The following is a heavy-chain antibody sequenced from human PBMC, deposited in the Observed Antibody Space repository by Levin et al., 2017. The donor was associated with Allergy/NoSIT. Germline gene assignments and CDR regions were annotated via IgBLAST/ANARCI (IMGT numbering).Heavy chain of an antibody. CDR1: GFTFSSHG. V-gene: IGHV3-30*18. CDR2: ISYDGSKK. J-gene: IGHJ6*03. Sequence: GGSLRLSCAAAGFTFSSHGMHWVRQVPGKGLEWVAAISYDGSKKYFIDSVKGRFTISRDNSKNTVYLQMNSLRADDTAMYYCAKDYEWLGDRYMDVWGKGTTVTV. D-gene: IGHD3-10*01. CDR3: AKDYEWLGDRYMDV.